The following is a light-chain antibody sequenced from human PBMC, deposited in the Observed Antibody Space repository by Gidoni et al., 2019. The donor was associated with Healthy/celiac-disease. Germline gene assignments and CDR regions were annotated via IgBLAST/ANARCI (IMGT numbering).Light chain of an antibody. CDR1: QSLSSW. Sequence: DIQMTQSPSTLSASVGDRVTITCRASQSLSSWLAWYQQKPGNAHKLLIYDASSLESGVPSRFSGSGSGTEFTLTISSLQPDDVATYYCQQYNSYALTFXXXTKVEIK. CDR2: DAS. J-gene: IGKJ1*01. V-gene: IGKV1-5*01. CDR3: QQYNSYALT.